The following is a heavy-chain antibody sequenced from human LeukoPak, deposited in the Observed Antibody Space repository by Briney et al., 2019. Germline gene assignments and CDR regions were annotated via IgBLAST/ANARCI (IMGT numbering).Heavy chain of an antibody. D-gene: IGHD5-18*01. CDR1: GFTFSSSC. CDR2: ITSSSSYI. CDR3: ARARRGYSWRPNPGY. V-gene: IGHV3-21*04. Sequence: GGSLRLSCVASGFTFSSSCMNWVRQAPGKGLEWVSSITSSSSYIYYADPVKGRFTISRDISKNTLYLQMNSLRAEDTAVYYCARARRGYSWRPNPGYWGQGTLVTVSS. J-gene: IGHJ4*02.